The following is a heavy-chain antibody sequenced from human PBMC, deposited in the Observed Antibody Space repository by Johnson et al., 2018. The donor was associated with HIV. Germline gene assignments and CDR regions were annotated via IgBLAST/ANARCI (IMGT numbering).Heavy chain of an antibody. CDR1: GFTFDDYA. CDR3: TTRLNSGTYWGNYDFDV. V-gene: IGHV3-9*01. CDR2: ISWNSGSI. D-gene: IGHD1-26*01. Sequence: VQLVESGGGLIQPGGSLRLSCAASGFTFDDYAMHWVRQAPGKGLEWVSGISWNSGSIGYADSVKGRFTISRDNAKNSLYLQMNSLRAEDTALYYCTTRLNSGTYWGNYDFDVWGQGTMVTVSS. J-gene: IGHJ3*01.